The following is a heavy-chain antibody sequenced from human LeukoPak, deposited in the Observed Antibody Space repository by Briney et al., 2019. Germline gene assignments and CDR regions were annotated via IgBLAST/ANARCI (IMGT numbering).Heavy chain of an antibody. Sequence: GGSLRLSCAASGFTFSSYAMHWVRQAPGKGLEWVAVISYDGSNKYYADSVKGRFTISRDNSKNTLYLQMNSLRAEDTAVYYCARGRQWRGAFDIWGQGTMVPVSS. V-gene: IGHV3-30*04. CDR2: ISYDGSNK. CDR3: ARGRQWRGAFDI. J-gene: IGHJ3*02. D-gene: IGHD6-19*01. CDR1: GFTFSSYA.